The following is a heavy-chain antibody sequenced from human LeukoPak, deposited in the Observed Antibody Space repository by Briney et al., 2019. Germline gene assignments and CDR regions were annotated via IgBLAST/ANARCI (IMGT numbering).Heavy chain of an antibody. CDR1: GGSISSGGYS. V-gene: IGHV4-30-2*01. CDR3: ARVTRLNRYYYDSSGYSTFDY. J-gene: IGHJ4*02. Sequence: SETLSLTCAVSGGSISSGGYSWSWIRQPPGKGLEWIGYIYDSGSTYYNPSLKSRVTISLDRSKNQFSLKLSSVTAADTAVYYCARVTRLNRYYYDSSGYSTFDYWGQGTLVTVSS. D-gene: IGHD3-22*01. CDR2: IYDSGST.